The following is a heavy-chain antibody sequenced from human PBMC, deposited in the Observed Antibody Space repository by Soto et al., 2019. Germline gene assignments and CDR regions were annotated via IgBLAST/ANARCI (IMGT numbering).Heavy chain of an antibody. CDR3: ARDPAEWVLVYD. Sequence: GGSLRLSCAASGFTFSSYSMNWVRQAPGKGLEWVSYISSSSSTIYYADSVKGRFTISRDNAKNSLYLQMNSLRAEDTAVYYCARDPAEWVLVYDCGQGTLVTVSS. J-gene: IGHJ4*02. CDR1: GFTFSSYS. V-gene: IGHV3-48*01. D-gene: IGHD5-12*01. CDR2: ISSSSSTI.